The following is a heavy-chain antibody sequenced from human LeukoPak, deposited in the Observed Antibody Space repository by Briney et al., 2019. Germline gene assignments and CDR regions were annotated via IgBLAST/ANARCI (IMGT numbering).Heavy chain of an antibody. CDR1: GGSISSYY. J-gene: IGHJ4*02. D-gene: IGHD3-22*01. V-gene: IGHV4-59*01. CDR3: ARGRMGYYDSNYYFDY. CDR2: IYYSGST. Sequence: PSETLSLTCTVSGGSISSYYWSWIRQPPGKGLEWIGYIYYSGSTNCNPSLKSRVTISIDTSKKQFSLKLSSVTAADTAVYYCARGRMGYYDSNYYFDYWGQGTLVTVSS.